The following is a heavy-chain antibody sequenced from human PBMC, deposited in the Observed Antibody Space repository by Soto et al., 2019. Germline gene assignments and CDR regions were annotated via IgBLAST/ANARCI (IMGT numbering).Heavy chain of an antibody. CDR1: GGSISSGGYY. CDR3: ARVRANDYGDSDAFDI. Sequence: SETLSLTCTVSGGSISSGGYYWSWIRQHPGKGLEWIGYIYYSGSTYYNPSLKSRVTISVDTSKNQFSLKLSSVTAADTAVYYCARVRANDYGDSDAFDIWGQGTMVT. J-gene: IGHJ3*02. CDR2: IYYSGST. D-gene: IGHD4-17*01. V-gene: IGHV4-31*03.